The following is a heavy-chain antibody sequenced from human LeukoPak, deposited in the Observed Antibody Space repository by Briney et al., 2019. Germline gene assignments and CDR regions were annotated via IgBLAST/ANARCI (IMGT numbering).Heavy chain of an antibody. CDR1: GGSISSYY. J-gene: IGHJ6*02. V-gene: IGHV4-59*08. D-gene: IGHD3-10*01. CDR2: IYYSGST. CDR3: ARRLTSGRGYGLDV. Sequence: SETLSLTCTVSGGSISSYYWSWIRQPPGKGLECIGYIYYSGSTNYNPSLKSRVTISVDTSKNQLSLKLSSVTAADTAVYYCARRLTSGRGYGLDVWGQGTTVTVSS.